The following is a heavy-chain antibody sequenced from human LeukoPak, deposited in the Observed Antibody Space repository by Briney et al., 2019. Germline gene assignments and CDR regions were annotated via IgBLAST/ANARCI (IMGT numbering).Heavy chain of an antibody. CDR3: ARVSHYYDSSGYYYVRAFDI. CDR1: GGSISSYY. Sequence: PSETLSLTCTVSGGSISSYYWSWIRQPAGKGLEWIVRISTSGSTNYNPSLKSRVTMSVDTSNNQFSLKLSSVTAADTAVYYCARVSHYYDSSGYYYVRAFDIWGQGTMVTVSS. J-gene: IGHJ3*02. CDR2: ISTSGST. D-gene: IGHD3-22*01. V-gene: IGHV4-4*07.